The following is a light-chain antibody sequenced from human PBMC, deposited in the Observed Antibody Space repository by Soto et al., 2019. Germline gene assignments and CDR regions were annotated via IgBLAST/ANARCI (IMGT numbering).Light chain of an antibody. CDR2: GAS. CDR3: QQYESSPFT. J-gene: IGKJ3*01. V-gene: IGKV3-20*01. Sequence: EVVLTQSPVTLSLSPGERATLSCRASQSVSSPYLAWYQQKPGQPPRLLIYGASSRATDLPDRFIGSGSGTEFTLTIARLAPEDFAMYYCQQYESSPFTFGPGTKVDI. CDR1: QSVSSPY.